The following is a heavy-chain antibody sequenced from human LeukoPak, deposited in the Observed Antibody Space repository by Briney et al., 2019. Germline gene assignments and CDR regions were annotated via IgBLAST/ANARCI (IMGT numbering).Heavy chain of an antibody. V-gene: IGHV3-30-3*01. CDR3: ARDYTDLLDAFDI. D-gene: IGHD3-16*01. CDR1: GFTFSSYA. Sequence: GGSLRLSCAASGFTFSSYAMHWVRQAPGKGLEWVAVISYDGSNKYYADSVKGRFTISRDNSKNTLHLQMNSLRAEDTAVYYCARDYTDLLDAFDIWGQGTMVTVSS. J-gene: IGHJ3*02. CDR2: ISYDGSNK.